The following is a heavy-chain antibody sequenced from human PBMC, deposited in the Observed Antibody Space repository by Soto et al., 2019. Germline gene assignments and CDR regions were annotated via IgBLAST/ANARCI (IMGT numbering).Heavy chain of an antibody. CDR1: GFIFNHFA. CDR3: AKKKASAGYRPGQFEY. Sequence: GGSLRLSCAASGFIFNHFAMSWVRQAPGKGLEWVSAMTGDGGSIYYADSVKGRFTISRDSSKNTLYLQMNSLRADDTAVYYCAKKKASAGYRPGQFEYWGQGTLVTVSS. V-gene: IGHV3-23*01. J-gene: IGHJ4*02. CDR2: MTGDGGSI. D-gene: IGHD6-13*01.